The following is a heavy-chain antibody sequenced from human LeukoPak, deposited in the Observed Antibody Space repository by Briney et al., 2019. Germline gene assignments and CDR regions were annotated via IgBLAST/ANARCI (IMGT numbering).Heavy chain of an antibody. D-gene: IGHD4-11*01. CDR2: IRYDGSNK. V-gene: IGHV3-30*02. CDR3: AKAGRGYSNYVPLGY. J-gene: IGHJ4*02. CDR1: GFTFSSYG. Sequence: GGSLRLSCAASGFTFSSYGMHWVRQAPGKGLEWVAFIRYDGSNKYYADSVKGRFTISRDNSKNTLYLQMNSLRAEDTAVYYCAKAGRGYSNYVPLGYWGQGTLVTVSS.